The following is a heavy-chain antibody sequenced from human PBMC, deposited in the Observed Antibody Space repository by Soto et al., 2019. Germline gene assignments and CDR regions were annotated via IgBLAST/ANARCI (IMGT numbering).Heavy chain of an antibody. Sequence: ASVKVSCKASGYTFTGYYMHWVRQAPGQGLEWMGWINPNSGGTNHAQKFQGWVTMTRDTSISTAYMELSRLRSDDTAVYYCATDEALYCSSTSGPRGFDPRGQGTLVNVSS. D-gene: IGHD2-2*01. CDR3: ATDEALYCSSTSGPRGFDP. V-gene: IGHV1-2*04. CDR1: GYTFTGYY. CDR2: INPNSGGT. J-gene: IGHJ5*02.